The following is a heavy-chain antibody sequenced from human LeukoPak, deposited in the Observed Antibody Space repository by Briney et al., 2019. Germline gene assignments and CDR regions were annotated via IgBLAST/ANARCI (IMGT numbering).Heavy chain of an antibody. V-gene: IGHV1-18*01. CDR2: ISAYNGNT. Sequence: GASVKVSRKASGYTFTSYGISWVRQAPGQGLEWMGWISAYNGNTNYPQKLQGRVTMTTDTSTSTAYMELRSLRSDDTAVYYCARVEFSDFWSGYPAWFDPWGQGTLVTVSS. CDR1: GYTFTSYG. CDR3: ARVEFSDFWSGYPAWFDP. J-gene: IGHJ5*02. D-gene: IGHD3-3*01.